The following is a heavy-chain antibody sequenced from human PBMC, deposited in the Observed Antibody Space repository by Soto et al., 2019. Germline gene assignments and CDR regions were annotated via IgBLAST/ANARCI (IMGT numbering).Heavy chain of an antibody. J-gene: IGHJ6*02. CDR2: INSDGSST. CDR3: ALRGTPAGTYSRRYYYYGMDV. D-gene: IGHD6-13*01. V-gene: IGHV3-74*01. CDR1: GFTFSSYW. Sequence: HPGGSLRLSCAASGFTFSSYWMHWVRQAPGKGLVWVSRINSDGSSTSYADSVKGRFTISRDNAKNTLYLQMNSLRAEDTAVYYCALRGTPAGTYSRRYYYYGMDVWGQGTTVTVSS.